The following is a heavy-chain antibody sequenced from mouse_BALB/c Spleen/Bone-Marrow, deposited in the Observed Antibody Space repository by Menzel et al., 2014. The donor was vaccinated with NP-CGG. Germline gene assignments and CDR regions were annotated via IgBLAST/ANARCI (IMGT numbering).Heavy chain of an antibody. CDR2: ISTYSGNT. CDR1: GYTFTAYA. D-gene: IGHD1-1*01. V-gene: IGHV1-67*01. J-gene: IGHJ2*01. CDR3: ARNFYGSSYFDY. Sequence: VQLVGSGPELVRPGVSVKLSCKGSGYTFTAYAMHWVKQSHAKSLEWIGLISTYSGNTHYNQNFKGKATMTVDKSSSTAYMELARLTSEDSAIYYCARNFYGSSYFDYWGQGTTLTVSS.